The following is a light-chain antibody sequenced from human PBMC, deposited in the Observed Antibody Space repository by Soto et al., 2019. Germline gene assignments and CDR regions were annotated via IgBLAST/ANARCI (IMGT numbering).Light chain of an antibody. CDR3: AAWDDSLSGIWV. J-gene: IGLJ3*02. Sequence: QSVLTQPPSASGTPGQRVTISCSGSSSNIGSNTVNWYQQLPGTAPKLLIYSSNQRPSGVPDRFSGSKSGTSASLAISGLQSDDEGDYYCAAWDDSLSGIWVFDGGTKVTVL. CDR1: SSNIGSNT. CDR2: SSN. V-gene: IGLV1-44*01.